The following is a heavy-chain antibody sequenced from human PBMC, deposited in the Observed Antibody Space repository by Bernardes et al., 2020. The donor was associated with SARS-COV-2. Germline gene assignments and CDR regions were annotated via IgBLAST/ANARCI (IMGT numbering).Heavy chain of an antibody. Sequence: GESLKISCKGSGYSFTSYWIGWVRQMPGKGLEWMGIIYPGDSDTRYSPSFQGQVTISADKSISTAYLQWSSLKASDTAMYYCARRSFFPSAARRGNYYYGMDVWGQGTTVTVSS. CDR2: IYPGDSDT. D-gene: IGHD6-6*01. CDR1: GYSFTSYW. J-gene: IGHJ6*02. V-gene: IGHV5-51*01. CDR3: ARRSFFPSAARRGNYYYGMDV.